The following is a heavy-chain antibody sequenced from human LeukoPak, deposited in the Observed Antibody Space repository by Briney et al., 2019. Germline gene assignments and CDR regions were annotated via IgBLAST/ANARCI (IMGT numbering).Heavy chain of an antibody. V-gene: IGHV3-30*04. Sequence: GRSLRLSCAASGFTFSSYAMHWVRQAPGKGLEWVAVISYDGSNKYYADSVKGRFTISRDNSKNTLYLQMNSLRAEDTAVYYCARSLLLFNWNANTDAFDIWGQGTMVTVSS. D-gene: IGHD1-20*01. J-gene: IGHJ3*02. CDR1: GFTFSSYA. CDR2: ISYDGSNK. CDR3: ARSLLLFNWNANTDAFDI.